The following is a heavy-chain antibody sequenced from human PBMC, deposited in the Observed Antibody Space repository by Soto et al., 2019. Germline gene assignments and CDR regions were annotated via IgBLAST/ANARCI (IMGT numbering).Heavy chain of an antibody. CDR3: ARQPPHYYDSSGSMFDY. CDR2: IYPGDSDT. Sequence: GESLKISCKGSGYSFTSYWIGWVRQMPGKGLEWMGIIYPGDSDTRYSPSFQGQVTISADKSISTAYLQWSSLKASDTAMYYCARQPPHYYDSSGSMFDYWGQGTLVTVSS. J-gene: IGHJ4*02. V-gene: IGHV5-51*01. D-gene: IGHD3-22*01. CDR1: GYSFTSYW.